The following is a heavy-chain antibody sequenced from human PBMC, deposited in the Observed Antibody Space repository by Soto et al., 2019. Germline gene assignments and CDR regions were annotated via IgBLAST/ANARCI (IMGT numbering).Heavy chain of an antibody. CDR3: VKDSTVSGVRQGLDF. D-gene: IGHD6-19*01. CDR2: IIWNSAYI. CDR1: GFTFGDYA. J-gene: IGHJ4*02. Sequence: PGGSLRLSCAASGFTFGDYAMHWVRQAPGKGLEWVAGIIWNSAYIVYADSVKGRSTISRDNAKNSLHLQMDSLRAEDTALYYCVKDSTVSGVRQGLDFWGRGTLVTVSS. V-gene: IGHV3-9*01.